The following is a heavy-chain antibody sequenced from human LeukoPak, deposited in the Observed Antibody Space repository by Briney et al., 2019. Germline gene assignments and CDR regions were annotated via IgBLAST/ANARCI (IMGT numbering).Heavy chain of an antibody. CDR1: GYTFIGYG. V-gene: IGHV1-18*01. CDR2: ISGYNGKT. J-gene: IGHJ4*02. D-gene: IGHD3-22*01. Sequence: GASVKVSCKAYGYTFIGYGISWVRQAPGQGLEWMGWISGYNGKTKYPQKFQGRVTVTTDTSTSTAYMELRSLRSDDTAVYYCARDPHYYESSGYPYRRFDFWRQGTLVTVSS. CDR3: ARDPHYYESSGYPYRRFDF.